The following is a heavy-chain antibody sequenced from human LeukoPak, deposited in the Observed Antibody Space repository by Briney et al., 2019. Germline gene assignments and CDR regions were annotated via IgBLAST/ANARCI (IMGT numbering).Heavy chain of an antibody. V-gene: IGHV4-39*01. CDR1: GDSISNKIYY. CDR3: ARHAVVDAYPRYFQH. D-gene: IGHD5-12*01. J-gene: IGHJ1*01. CDR2: LSSSGSV. Sequence: SETLSLTCTVSGDSISNKIYYWGWIRQPPGKGLEWIGSLSSSGSVYYNPSLESRVTVSIDTSKNQFSLRLTSVIAADTAVYYCARHAVVDAYPRYFQHWGQGTLITVSS.